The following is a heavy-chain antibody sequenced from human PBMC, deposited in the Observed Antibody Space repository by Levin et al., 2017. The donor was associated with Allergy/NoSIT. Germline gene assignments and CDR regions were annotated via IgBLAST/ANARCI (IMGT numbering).Heavy chain of an antibody. Sequence: ASVKVSCKASGYTFTGHYMHWMRQAPGQGLEWMGWINPNSGGTYYAEKFQGRVIMTRDTSISTAYMELSRLTSDDTALYYCARDRGHQLAHFGYWGQGTLVTVSS. CDR1: GYTFTGHY. J-gene: IGHJ4*02. D-gene: IGHD3-10*01. CDR2: INPNSGGT. CDR3: ARDRGHQLAHFGY. V-gene: IGHV1-2*02.